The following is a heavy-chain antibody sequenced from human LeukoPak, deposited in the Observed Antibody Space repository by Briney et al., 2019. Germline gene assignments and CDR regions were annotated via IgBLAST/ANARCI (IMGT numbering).Heavy chain of an antibody. D-gene: IGHD4-17*01. J-gene: IGHJ6*02. Sequence: SETLSLTCTVSGGSISRYYWSWIRQPPGKGLEWIGYIYFSGATNYNPSLKSRVTISVDPSKNQFSLKLSSVTAADTAVYYCAREDPQTTVPEGLDVWGQGTTVIVSS. CDR1: GGSISRYY. V-gene: IGHV4-59*01. CDR2: IYFSGAT. CDR3: AREDPQTTVPEGLDV.